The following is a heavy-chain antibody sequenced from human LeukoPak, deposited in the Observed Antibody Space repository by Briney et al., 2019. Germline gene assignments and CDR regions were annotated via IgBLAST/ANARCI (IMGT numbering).Heavy chain of an antibody. D-gene: IGHD3-22*01. CDR1: GFTFSSYS. CDR2: ISSSSSYI. V-gene: IGHV3-21*01. Sequence: GGSLRLSCAAPGFTFSSYSMNWVRQAPGKGLEWVSSISSSSSYIYYADSVKGRFTISRDNAKNSLYLQMNSLRAEDTAVYYCARSNSGYHFDYWGQGTLVTVSS. J-gene: IGHJ4*02. CDR3: ARSNSGYHFDY.